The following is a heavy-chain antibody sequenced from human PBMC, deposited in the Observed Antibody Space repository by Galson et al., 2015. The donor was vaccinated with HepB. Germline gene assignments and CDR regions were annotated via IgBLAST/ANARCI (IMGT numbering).Heavy chain of an antibody. V-gene: IGHV3-7*03. CDR2: IKQDGSEK. CDR3: ARVRGWAPGRGWFDP. Sequence: SLRLSCAASGFTFSSYWMSWVRQAPGKGLEWVANIKQDGSEKYYVDSVKGRFTISRDNAKNSLYLQMNSLRAEDTAVYYCARVRGWAPGRGWFDPWGQGTLVTVSS. D-gene: IGHD3-10*01. CDR1: GFTFSSYW. J-gene: IGHJ5*02.